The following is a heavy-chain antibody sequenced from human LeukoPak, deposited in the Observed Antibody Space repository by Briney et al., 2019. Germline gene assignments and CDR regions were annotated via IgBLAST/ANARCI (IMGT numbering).Heavy chain of an antibody. J-gene: IGHJ4*02. CDR2: IKSKTDGGTT. CDR1: GFTFSNAW. D-gene: IGHD6-13*01. Sequence: MAGGSLRLSCAASGFTFSNAWMSWVRQAPGKGLEWVGRIKSKTDGGTTDYAAPVKGRFTISRDDSKNTLYLQMNSLKTEDTAVYYCTTAGIAAAGHYYFDYWGQGTLVTVSS. V-gene: IGHV3-15*01. CDR3: TTAGIAAAGHYYFDY.